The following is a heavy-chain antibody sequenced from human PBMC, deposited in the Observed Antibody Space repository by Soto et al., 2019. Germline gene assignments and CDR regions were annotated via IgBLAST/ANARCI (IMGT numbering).Heavy chain of an antibody. CDR3: AKGRPWAATDALDI. D-gene: IGHD6-25*01. CDR2: FSGSGSST. V-gene: IGHV3-23*01. J-gene: IGHJ3*02. CDR1: GFTFSNYA. Sequence: GGSLRLSCAASGFTFSNYAMSWVRQAPGKGLEWVSGFSGSGSSTYYADSVKGRFTTSRDNSKNTLFLQMDDLRAEDTAIYYCAKGRPWAATDALDIWGQGTMVTVSS.